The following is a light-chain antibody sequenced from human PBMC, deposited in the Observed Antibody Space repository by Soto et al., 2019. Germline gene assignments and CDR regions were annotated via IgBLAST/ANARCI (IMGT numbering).Light chain of an antibody. CDR3: QHYKSYPWT. J-gene: IGKJ1*01. CDR2: TAS. Sequence: DIQMTQSPSTLSASVGDRVTITCRASQSISSWLAWYQQKPGQAPKLLIYTASSLQSGVPSRFSGSGSGTEFTLTISSLQPDDFATYYCQHYKSYPWTFGQGTKVEI. CDR1: QSISSW. V-gene: IGKV1-5*03.